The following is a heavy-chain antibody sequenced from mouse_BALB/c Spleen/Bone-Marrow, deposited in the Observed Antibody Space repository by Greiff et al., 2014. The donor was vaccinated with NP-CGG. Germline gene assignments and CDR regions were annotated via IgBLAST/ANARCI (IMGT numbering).Heavy chain of an antibody. CDR2: IDPANGKT. V-gene: IGHV14-3*02. Sequence: VQLQQSGAEPVKPGASVKLSCTASGFNIKDTYMHWVKQRPEQGLEWIGRIDPANGKTKYDPKFQGKATITADTSSNTAYLQLSSLTSEDTAVYYCARGHGYYVGYHFDNWGQGTTLTVSS. J-gene: IGHJ2*01. D-gene: IGHD2-3*01. CDR3: ARGHGYYVGYHFDN. CDR1: GFNIKDTY.